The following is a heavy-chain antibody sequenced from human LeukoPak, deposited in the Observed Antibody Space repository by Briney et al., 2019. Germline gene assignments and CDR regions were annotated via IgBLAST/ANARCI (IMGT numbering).Heavy chain of an antibody. CDR1: GGSFSGYY. D-gene: IGHD6-13*01. J-gene: IGHJ4*02. CDR3: ARVGYSSSWFDY. V-gene: IGHV4-34*01. CDR2: INHSGST. Sequence: PSETLSLTCAVYGGSFSGYYWSWIRQPPGKGLEWIGEINHSGSTNYNPSLKSRVTISVDTSKNQFSLKLSSVTAADTAVYNCARVGYSSSWFDYWGQGSLVTVSS.